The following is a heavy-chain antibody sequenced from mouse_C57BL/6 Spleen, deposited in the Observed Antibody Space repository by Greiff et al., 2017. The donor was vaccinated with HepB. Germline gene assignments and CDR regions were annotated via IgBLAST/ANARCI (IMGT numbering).Heavy chain of an antibody. D-gene: IGHD2-4*01. J-gene: IGHJ4*01. CDR2: ISSGSSTI. V-gene: IGHV5-17*01. CDR3: ARRDYDGDAMDY. CDR1: GFTFSDYG. Sequence: EVKLVESGGGLVKPGGSLKLSCAASGFTFSDYGMHWVRQAPEKGLEWVAYISSGSSTIYYADTVKGRFTISRDNAKNTLFLQMTSLRSEDTAMYYCARRDYDGDAMDYWGQGTSVTVSS.